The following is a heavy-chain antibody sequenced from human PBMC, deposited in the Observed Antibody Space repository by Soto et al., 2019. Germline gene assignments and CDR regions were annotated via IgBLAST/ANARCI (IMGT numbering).Heavy chain of an antibody. CDR2: IYYSGST. Sequence: PSETLSLTCTVSGGSISSSSYYWGWIRQPPGKGLEWIGSIYYSGSTYYNPSLKSRVTISVDTSKNQFSLKLSSVTAADTAVYDCLWLSNDAFVIGGQGTMVTVSS. CDR1: GGSISSSSYY. D-gene: IGHD3-9*01. J-gene: IGHJ3*02. V-gene: IGHV4-39*01. CDR3: LWLSNDAFVI.